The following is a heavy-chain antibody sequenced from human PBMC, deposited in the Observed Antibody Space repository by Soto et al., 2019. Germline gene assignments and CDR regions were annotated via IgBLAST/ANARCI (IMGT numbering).Heavy chain of an antibody. CDR3: AKQEGVGYNYGHFDY. CDR1: GFTFSNYG. V-gene: IGHV3-30*18. CDR2: ISYDGSNK. J-gene: IGHJ4*02. Sequence: QVQLVESGGGVVQPGRSLRLSCAASGFTFSNYGIHWVRQAPGKGLERVAVISYDGSNKYYADSVKGRFTISRDNSKNTLYLQMNSLRAEDTAVYYCAKQEGVGYNYGHFDYWGQGTLVTVSS. D-gene: IGHD1-1*01.